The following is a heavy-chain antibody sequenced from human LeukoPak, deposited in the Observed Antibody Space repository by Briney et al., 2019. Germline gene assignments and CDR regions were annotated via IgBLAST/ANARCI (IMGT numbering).Heavy chain of an antibody. CDR2: SIPLFGAP. D-gene: IGHD6-13*01. Sequence: ASVKVSCKPSGGTXGSYAISWVRQAPGQGLEWVGGSIPLFGAPLYAQKCQGRVTITADERTSTVYMDLSSLRSDDTAVYYCARDEEKAAGSLWGQGTPVIVSS. CDR3: ARDEEKAAGSL. CDR1: GGTXGSYA. J-gene: IGHJ4*02. V-gene: IGHV1-69*13.